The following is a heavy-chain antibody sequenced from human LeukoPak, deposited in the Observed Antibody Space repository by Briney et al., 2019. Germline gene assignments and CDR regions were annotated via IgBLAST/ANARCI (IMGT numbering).Heavy chain of an antibody. CDR1: GYTFTGYY. J-gene: IGHJ4*02. CDR2: ISANNGNT. CDR3: ARKPTGDPIDY. V-gene: IGHV1-18*04. D-gene: IGHD7-27*01. Sequence: ASVKVSCKASGYTFTGYYMHWVRQAPGQGLEWMGWISANNGNTNYAQKLQGRVTMTTDTSTSTAYMELRSLRSDDTAVYYCARKPTGDPIDYWGQGTLVTVSS.